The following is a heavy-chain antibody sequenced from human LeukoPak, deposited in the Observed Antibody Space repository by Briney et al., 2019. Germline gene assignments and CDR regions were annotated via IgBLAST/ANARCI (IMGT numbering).Heavy chain of an antibody. J-gene: IGHJ6*03. Sequence: PSQTLSLTCTVSGGSISSDNNYWSWIRQPAGKGLEWIGRINPNGSSNYNPSLKGRLTMSVDTSKNQFSLNLRSVTAADTAVYYCARAKRWWLPGVRLYYYYYMDVWGKGTTVTVSS. CDR2: INPNGSS. CDR1: GGSISSDNNY. D-gene: IGHD5-12*01. V-gene: IGHV4-61*02. CDR3: ARAKRWWLPGVRLYYYYYMDV.